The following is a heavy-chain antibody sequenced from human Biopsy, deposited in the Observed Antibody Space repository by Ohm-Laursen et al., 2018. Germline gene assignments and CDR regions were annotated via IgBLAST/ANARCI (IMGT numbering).Heavy chain of an antibody. CDR1: GFTVSSNY. V-gene: IGHV3-72*01. J-gene: IGHJ5*01. CDR3: ARAGRYCSGGGCYSWFDS. D-gene: IGHD2-15*01. CDR2: IRDKANSYTT. Sequence: SLRLSCTAFGFTVSSNYMDWVRQAPGKGLEWVGRIRDKANSYTTDYAASVKGRFTISRDDSKNSLYLQMNILKTEDTALYYCARAGRYCSGGGCYSWFDSWGQGTLVTVSS.